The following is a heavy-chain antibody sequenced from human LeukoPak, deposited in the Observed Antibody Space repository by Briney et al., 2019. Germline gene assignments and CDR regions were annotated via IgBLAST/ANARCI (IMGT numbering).Heavy chain of an antibody. V-gene: IGHV4-31*03. Sequence: SQTLSLTCTVSGGSISSGGYYWGWLRQHPGRGLEWIGYIYYSGSTYYNPSLKSRVTISVDTSKNQFSLKLSSVTAADTAVYYCARVAMVRGVIRGGLCFDYWGQGTLVTVSS. CDR2: IYYSGST. D-gene: IGHD3-10*01. CDR3: ARVAMVRGVIRGGLCFDY. J-gene: IGHJ4*02. CDR1: GGSISSGGYY.